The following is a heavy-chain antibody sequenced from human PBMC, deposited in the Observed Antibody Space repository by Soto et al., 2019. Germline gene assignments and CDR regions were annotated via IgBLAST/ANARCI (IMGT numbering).Heavy chain of an antibody. CDR3: ARETSYYYYYMDV. CDR1: GFTFTTYW. J-gene: IGHJ6*03. V-gene: IGHV3-7*01. CDR2: IGQDGTEK. Sequence: GGSLRLSCAASGFTFTTYWMTWVRQAPGKGLEWVANIGQDGTEKYYVDSVKGRFTISRDNAKNSVYLQMISLRAEDTAVYYCARETSYYYYYMDVWGKGTTVTVSS.